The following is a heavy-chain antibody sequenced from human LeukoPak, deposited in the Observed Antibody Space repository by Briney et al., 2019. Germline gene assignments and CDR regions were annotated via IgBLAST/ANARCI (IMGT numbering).Heavy chain of an antibody. J-gene: IGHJ6*02. CDR1: GGTFSSYA. V-gene: IGHV1-69*13. D-gene: IGHD2-15*01. CDR3: ATSRVVVVAAAGRGGMDV. Sequence: SVKVSCTASGGTFSSYAISWVRQAPGQGLEWMGGIIPIFGTANYAQKFQGRVTIAADESTSTAYMELSSLRSEDTAVYYCATSRVVVVAAAGRGGMDVWGQGTTVTVSS. CDR2: IIPIFGTA.